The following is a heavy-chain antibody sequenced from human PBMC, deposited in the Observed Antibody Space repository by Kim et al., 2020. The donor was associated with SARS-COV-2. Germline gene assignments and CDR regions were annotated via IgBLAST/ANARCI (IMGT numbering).Heavy chain of an antibody. J-gene: IGHJ5*02. V-gene: IGHV3-48*03. D-gene: IGHD2-2*01. CDR3: ARDAYQLLKTNDWFDP. CDR2: ISSSGSTI. CDR1: GFTFSSYE. Sequence: GGSLRHSCVASGFTFSSYEMNWARQAPGKGLEWVSYISSSGSTIYYADSVKGRFTISRDNAKNSLYLQMNSLRAEDTAVYYCARDAYQLLKTNDWFDPWGQGTLVTVSS.